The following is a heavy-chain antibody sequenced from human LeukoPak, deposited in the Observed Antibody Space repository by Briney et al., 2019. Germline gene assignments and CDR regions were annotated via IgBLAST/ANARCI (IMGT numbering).Heavy chain of an antibody. CDR1: GYTFTDYY. CDR2: INPNSGGT. D-gene: IGHD5-18*01. V-gene: IGHV1-2*02. J-gene: IGHJ4*02. CDR3: ARGGFIGRGYSYGYPFDY. Sequence: ASVKVSCXASGYTFTDYYMHWVRQAPGQGLEWMGWINPNSGGTKYAQKFQGRVTVTRDTSISTAYMMLRSDDTAVFYCARGGFIGRGYSYGYPFDYWGQGTLVTVSS.